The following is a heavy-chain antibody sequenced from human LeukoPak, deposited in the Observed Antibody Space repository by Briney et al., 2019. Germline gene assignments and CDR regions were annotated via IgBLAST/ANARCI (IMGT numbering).Heavy chain of an antibody. J-gene: IGHJ4*02. Sequence: SETLSLTCTVSGGSISSSSYYRGWIRQPPGKGLEWIGSIFYSGNTYYNPSLKSRVTISVDTSKNQFSLKLSSVTAADTAVYYCARLSLDGVDYWGQGTLVTVSS. V-gene: IGHV4-39*01. CDR2: IFYSGNT. CDR1: GGSISSSSYY. CDR3: ARLSLDGVDY. D-gene: IGHD1-1*01.